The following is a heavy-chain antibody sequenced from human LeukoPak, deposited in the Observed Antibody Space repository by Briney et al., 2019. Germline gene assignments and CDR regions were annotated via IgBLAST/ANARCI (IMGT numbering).Heavy chain of an antibody. CDR1: GFTFSSYE. V-gene: IGHV3-48*03. D-gene: IGHD3-16*01. CDR3: ARDTGGSSAYWYFDL. CDR2: ISFSGTTI. J-gene: IGHJ2*01. Sequence: GGSLRLSCAASGFTFSSYEMNWLRQAPGKGLEWVSFISFSGTTIYYADSVKGRFTISRDNAKNSLYLQVNSLRAEDTAVYYCARDTGGSSAYWYFDLWGRGTLVTVSS.